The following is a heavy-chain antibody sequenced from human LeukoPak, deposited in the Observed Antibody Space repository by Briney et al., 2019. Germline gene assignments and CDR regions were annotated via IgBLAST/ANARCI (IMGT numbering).Heavy chain of an antibody. CDR3: TRDGGIAC. CDR2: INYDGTTT. D-gene: IGHD3-16*01. Sequence: GGSLRLSCAASGFNFSSYWMHWVRQAPGKGLVWISRINYDGTTTSYADSVKGRFTISRDNAKNSLYLQMNSLRAEDTAVYYCTRDGGIACWGQGTLVTVSS. V-gene: IGHV3-74*01. J-gene: IGHJ4*02. CDR1: GFNFSSYW.